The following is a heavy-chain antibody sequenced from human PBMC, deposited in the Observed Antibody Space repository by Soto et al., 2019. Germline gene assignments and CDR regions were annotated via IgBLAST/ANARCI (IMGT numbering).Heavy chain of an antibody. CDR2: INPNSGGT. V-gene: IGHV1-2*02. CDR1: GYTFTGYY. D-gene: IGHD1-1*01. J-gene: IGHJ5*02. Sequence: ASVKVSCKASGYTFTGYYMHWVRQAPGQGLEWMGWINPNSGGTNYAQKFQGRVTMTRDTSISTAYMELSRLRSDDTAVYYCAREEYNWNDASRCNWFDPWCQGALVTVSS. CDR3: AREEYNWNDASRCNWFDP.